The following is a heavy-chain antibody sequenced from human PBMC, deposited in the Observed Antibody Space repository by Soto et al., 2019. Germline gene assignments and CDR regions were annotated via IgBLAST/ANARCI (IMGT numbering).Heavy chain of an antibody. J-gene: IGHJ5*02. D-gene: IGHD3-22*01. CDR2: IIPIFGTA. CDR3: ARSQDSSGYWNSCFDP. V-gene: IGHV1-69*01. CDR1: GGTFSTYT. Sequence: QVQLVQSGAEVKKPGSSVKVSCKSSGGTFSTYTLAWVRQAPGQGLEWVGGIIPIFGTANYPQKFKGRVTITADESTSTAYMELTSLRSEDTAVYYCARSQDSSGYWNSCFDPRCQGTLVTVSS.